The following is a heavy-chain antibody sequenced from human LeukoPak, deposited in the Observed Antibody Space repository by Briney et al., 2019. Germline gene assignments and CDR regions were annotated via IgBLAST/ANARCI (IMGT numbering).Heavy chain of an antibody. CDR2: IYYSGNI. J-gene: IGHJ4*02. D-gene: IGHD5-24*01. Sequence: PSETLSLTCTVSGGSISSHYWSWIRQSPGKGLEWIGYIYYSGNINYNPSLKSRVTISADTSKNQFSLKLSSVTAADTAVYYCARGDGYWGQGTLVTVSS. CDR3: ARGDGY. V-gene: IGHV4-59*11. CDR1: GGSISSHY.